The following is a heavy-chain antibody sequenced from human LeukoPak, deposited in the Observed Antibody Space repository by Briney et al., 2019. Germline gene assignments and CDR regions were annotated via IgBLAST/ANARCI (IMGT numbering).Heavy chain of an antibody. J-gene: IGHJ4*02. V-gene: IGHV3-9*01. D-gene: IGHD5-12*01. CDR1: GFTFDDYA. CDR3: AKDRRGDIVATTYFDY. CDR2: ISWNSGSI. Sequence: PGRSLRLSCAASGFTFDDYAMHWVRQAPGKGLEWVSGISWNSGSIGYADSVKGRFTISRDNAKNSLYLQMNSLRAEDTALYYCAKDRRGDIVATTYFDYWGQGTLVTVSS.